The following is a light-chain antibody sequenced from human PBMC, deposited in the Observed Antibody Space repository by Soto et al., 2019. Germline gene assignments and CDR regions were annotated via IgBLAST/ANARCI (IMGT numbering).Light chain of an antibody. V-gene: IGLV2-14*01. CDR2: DVS. CDR1: SSDVGGYNY. J-gene: IGLJ2*01. Sequence: QSVLTQPASVSGSPGQSITISCTGTSSDVGGYNYVSWYQQHPGKAPKLMIYDVSNRPSGVSNRFSGSKSGNTASLTISGLQAEDEDDYYCSSYTSSSTYVVFGGGTQLTVL. CDR3: SSYTSSSTYVV.